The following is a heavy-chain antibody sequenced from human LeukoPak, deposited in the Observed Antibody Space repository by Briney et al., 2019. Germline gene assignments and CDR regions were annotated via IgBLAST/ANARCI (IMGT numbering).Heavy chain of an antibody. Sequence: GRSLRLSCAASAFTFSSYGMHWVRQAPGKGLEWVAVISYDGSNKYYADSVKGRFTISRDNSKNTLYLQMNSLRAEDTAVYYCAKDKMFYYDSSGYCPDAFDIWGQGTMVTVSS. V-gene: IGHV3-30*18. CDR2: ISYDGSNK. CDR1: AFTFSSYG. J-gene: IGHJ3*02. D-gene: IGHD3-22*01. CDR3: AKDKMFYYDSSGYCPDAFDI.